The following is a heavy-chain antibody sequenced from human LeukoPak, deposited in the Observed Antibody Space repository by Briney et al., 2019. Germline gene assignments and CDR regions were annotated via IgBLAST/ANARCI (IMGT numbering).Heavy chain of an antibody. D-gene: IGHD2-15*01. CDR3: AKGGYCSGGSCYSPLYFDY. J-gene: IGHJ4*02. V-gene: IGHV3-23*01. CDR1: GFIFSSYA. Sequence: PGASLRLSCAASGFIFSSYAMSWVRQAPGKGLEWVSDISRSGGSTYYADSVKGRFTISRDNSKNTLYLQMNSLRAEDTAVYYCAKGGYCSGGSCYSPLYFDYWGQGTLVTVSS. CDR2: ISRSGGST.